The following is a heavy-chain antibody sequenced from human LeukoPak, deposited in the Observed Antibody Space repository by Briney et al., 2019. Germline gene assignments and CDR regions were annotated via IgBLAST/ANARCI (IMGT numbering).Heavy chain of an antibody. CDR1: GGSISSYY. CDR2: IYYSGST. CDR3: ARANYLVGATVGLDY. J-gene: IGHJ4*02. V-gene: IGHV4-59*01. Sequence: SETLSLTCTVSGGSISSYYWSWIRQPPGKGLEWIGYIYYSGSTNYNPSLKSRVTISVDTSKNQFSLKLSSVTAADTAVYYCARANYLVGATVGLDYWGQGTLVTVSS. D-gene: IGHD1-26*01.